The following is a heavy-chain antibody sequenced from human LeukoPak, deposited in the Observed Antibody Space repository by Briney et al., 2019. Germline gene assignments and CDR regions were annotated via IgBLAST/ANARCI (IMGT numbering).Heavy chain of an antibody. CDR3: ARESIVWGIWSLNFDY. Sequence: SETLSLTCTVSGGSISSSSYYWGWIRQPPGKGLEWSGSSYYSWSTYYNPSLKSRVTISVDTSKNQFSLKLSSVTAADTAVYYCARESIVWGIWSLNFDYWGQGTLVTVSS. CDR2: SYYSWST. D-gene: IGHD3-16*01. V-gene: IGHV4-39*07. CDR1: GGSISSSSYY. J-gene: IGHJ4*02.